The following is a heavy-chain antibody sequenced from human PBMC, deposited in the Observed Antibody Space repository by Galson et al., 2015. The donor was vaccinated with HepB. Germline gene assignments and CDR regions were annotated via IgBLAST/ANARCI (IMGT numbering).Heavy chain of an antibody. J-gene: IGHJ5*02. CDR1: GGTFSSYS. CDR2: IIPIVGVV. CDR3: PYRAHEGGLGS. D-gene: IGHD3-16*01. V-gene: IGHV1-69*02. Sequence: SVKVSCKASGGTFSSYSFTWVRQAPGQGLEWMGRIIPIVGVVNYAQKFQGRVTITADESTTTVDMELNSLTPDDTAVYYCPYRAHEGGLGSWGQGTLVTVSS.